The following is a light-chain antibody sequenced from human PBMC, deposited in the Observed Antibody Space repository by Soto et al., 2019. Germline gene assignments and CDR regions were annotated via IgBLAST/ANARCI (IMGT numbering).Light chain of an antibody. CDR2: GAS. V-gene: IGKV3-20*01. J-gene: IGKJ2*01. CDR3: QQYDNSPYT. Sequence: EIGLTQTPGTLSLSPGERATLSCRASQTVSSTYLAWYQHKPGQAPRLLIYGASSRATGIPDRFSGRGSGTDFTLTISRLEPEDFAVYYCQQYDNSPYTFGQGTKLEIK. CDR1: QTVSSTY.